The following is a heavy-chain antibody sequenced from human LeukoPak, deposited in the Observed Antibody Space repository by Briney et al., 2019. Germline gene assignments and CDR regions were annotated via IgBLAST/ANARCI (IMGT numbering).Heavy chain of an antibody. D-gene: IGHD3-10*01. Sequence: GGSVRLSCAASGFTFTTYATSWVRQAPGKGLEWVSTISGSGGSTYYADSVKGRFTISRDNSKNALYLQMNSLGAEDTAVYYCAKCRGGVVGSWYFDFWGRGTLVTVSS. J-gene: IGHJ2*01. CDR3: AKCRGGVVGSWYFDF. CDR1: GFTFTTYA. CDR2: ISGSGGST. V-gene: IGHV3-23*01.